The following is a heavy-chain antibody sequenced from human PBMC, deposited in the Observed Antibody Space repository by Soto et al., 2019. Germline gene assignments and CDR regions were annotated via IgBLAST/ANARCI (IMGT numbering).Heavy chain of an antibody. D-gene: IGHD6-6*01. CDR2: IYHSGSN. V-gene: IGHV4-4*02. J-gene: IGHJ4*02. CDR1: GGSISSSNW. CDR3: ARTPLGSSTHFDY. Sequence: QVQLQESGPGLVKPSGTLSLTCAVSGGSISSSNWWSWVRQPPGKGLEWIGEIYHSGSNDYNPSLKSRVTISVDKSKNQFSLKLSSVIAADTAVYYCARTPLGSSTHFDYWRQGTLVTVSS.